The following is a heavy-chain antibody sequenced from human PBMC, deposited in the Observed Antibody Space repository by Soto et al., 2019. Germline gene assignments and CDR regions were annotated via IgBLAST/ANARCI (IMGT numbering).Heavy chain of an antibody. CDR2: IYPGDSDT. D-gene: IGHD1-7*01. V-gene: IGHV5-51*01. J-gene: IGHJ6*02. CDR3: ARGTLELPKLYYYGMDV. CDR1: GYSFTSYW. Sequence: PGESLKISCKGSGYSFTSYWIGWVRQMPGKGLEWMGIIYPGDSDTRYSPSFQGQVTISADKSISTAYLQWSSLKASDTAMYYCARGTLELPKLYYYGMDVWGQGTTVTVSS.